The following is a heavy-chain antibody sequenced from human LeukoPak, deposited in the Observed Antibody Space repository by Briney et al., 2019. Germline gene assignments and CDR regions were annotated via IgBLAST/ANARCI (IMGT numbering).Heavy chain of an antibody. V-gene: IGHV3-66*01. CDR2: IYSGGSA. CDR1: GFTVSSNY. J-gene: IGHJ4*02. Sequence: RGSLRLACAAAGFTVSSNYMSWVRQAPGKGLEWVAVIYSGGSAYYADSVKGRFTISRDNSKNTLYLQMNSLRAEDTAVYYCAREVYGGQPRAFDYWGQGTLVTVSS. D-gene: IGHD4-23*01. CDR3: AREVYGGQPRAFDY.